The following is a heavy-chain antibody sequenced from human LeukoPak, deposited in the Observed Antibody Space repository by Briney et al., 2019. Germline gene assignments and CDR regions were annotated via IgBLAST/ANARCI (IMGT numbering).Heavy chain of an antibody. J-gene: IGHJ4*02. D-gene: IGHD3-3*01. V-gene: IGHV4-38-2*01. CDR2: IYHSGST. Sequence: SETLSLTCAVSGYSISSGYYWGWIRQPPGKGLEGIGSIYHSGSTYYNPSLKSRVTISVDTSKNQFSPKLSSVTAADTAVYYCASLAGGGFWSGYSYFDYWGQGTLVTFSS. CDR1: GYSISSGYY. CDR3: ASLAGGGFWSGYSYFDY.